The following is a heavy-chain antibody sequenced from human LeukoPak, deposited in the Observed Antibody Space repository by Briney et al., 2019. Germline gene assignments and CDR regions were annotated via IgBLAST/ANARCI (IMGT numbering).Heavy chain of an antibody. J-gene: IGHJ5*02. CDR1: GASMNGHY. V-gene: IGHV4-59*11. CDR3: ARVFRGAVTSNWFDP. Sequence: PSETLSLTCNVSGASMNGHYWTWIRLSPGKGLEWIGYIPDSGSTSYNPSLKSRVIMALEASKTEFSLRLNSVTVADTAVYYCARVFRGAVTSNWFDPWGQGTLVTVSS. CDR2: IPDSGST. D-gene: IGHD3-3*01.